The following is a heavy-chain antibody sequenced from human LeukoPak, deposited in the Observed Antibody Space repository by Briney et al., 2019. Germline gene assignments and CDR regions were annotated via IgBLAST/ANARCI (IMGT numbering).Heavy chain of an antibody. J-gene: IGHJ4*02. CDR2: IIPILGIA. D-gene: IGHD3-9*01. CDR3: ATGVDILTGYYKYYFDY. V-gene: IGHV1-69*04. CDR1: GGTFSSYA. Sequence: SVKVSCKASGGTFSSYAISWVRQAPGQGLEWMGRIIPILGIANYAQKFQGRVTITADRSTSTAYMELSSLRSEDTAVYYCATGVDILTGYYKYYFDYWGQGTLVTVSS.